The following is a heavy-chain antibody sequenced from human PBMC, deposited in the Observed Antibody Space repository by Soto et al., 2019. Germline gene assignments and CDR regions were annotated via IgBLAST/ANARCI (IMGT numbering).Heavy chain of an antibody. J-gene: IGHJ6*03. Sequence: GGSLRLSCAASGFTVSSNYMSWVRQAPGKGLEWVSVIYSGGSTYYADSVKGRFTISRDNSKNTLYLQMNSLRAEDTAVYYCARDLMWSSSSEGTTNYYYMDVWGKGTTVTVSS. CDR2: IYSGGST. CDR3: ARDLMWSSSSEGTTNYYYMDV. V-gene: IGHV3-66*01. CDR1: GFTVSSNY. D-gene: IGHD6-6*01.